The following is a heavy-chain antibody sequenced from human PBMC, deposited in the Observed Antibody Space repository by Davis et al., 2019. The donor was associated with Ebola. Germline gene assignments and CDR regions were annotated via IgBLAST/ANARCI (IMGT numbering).Heavy chain of an antibody. CDR3: SRPANYHDSSSYPRYFDL. D-gene: IGHD3-22*01. CDR2: IYPGDSDT. Sequence: GESLKISCKGSGYSFTSYWIGWVRQMPGKGLEWMGIIYPGDSDTRYSPSFQGQVTISADKSISTAYLQWSSVKASDTAMYYCSRPANYHDSSSYPRYFDLWGRGTLVTVSS. CDR1: GYSFTSYW. V-gene: IGHV5-51*01. J-gene: IGHJ2*01.